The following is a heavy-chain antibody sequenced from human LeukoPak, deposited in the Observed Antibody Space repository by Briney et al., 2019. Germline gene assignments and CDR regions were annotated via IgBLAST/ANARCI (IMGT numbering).Heavy chain of an antibody. V-gene: IGHV3-20*04. Sequence: GGSLRLSCAASGFTLVDYGMSWVRQAPGKGLEWVSRIYWNGGSTDYAVTLKGRFTISIDNAKNSLYLQMNSLRAEDTALYYCARGLSRYYDSSGYYSYFDYWGQGTLVTVSS. J-gene: IGHJ4*02. CDR2: IYWNGGST. CDR3: ARGLSRYYDSSGYYSYFDY. D-gene: IGHD3-22*01. CDR1: GFTLVDYG.